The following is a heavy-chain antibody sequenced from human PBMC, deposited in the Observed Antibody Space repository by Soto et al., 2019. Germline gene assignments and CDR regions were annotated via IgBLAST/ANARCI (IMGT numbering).Heavy chain of an antibody. J-gene: IGHJ6*02. CDR3: GRGPSPRAPAGGTPYYYAMDV. Sequence: ASVKVSFKASGYDFTAYDLNCLSQASWQVLEWMGWMNPINGATGSARRFQGRVSMTRNTATNTAYLELTSLRSDDTAVYYCGRGPSPRAPAGGTPYYYAMDVWGQGTTVTVSS. D-gene: IGHD6-13*01. V-gene: IGHV1-8*02. CDR1: GYDFTAYD. CDR2: MNPINGAT.